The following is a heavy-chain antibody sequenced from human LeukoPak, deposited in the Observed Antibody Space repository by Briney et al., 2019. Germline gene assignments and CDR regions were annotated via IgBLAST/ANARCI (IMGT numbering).Heavy chain of an antibody. CDR2: IWYDGSNK. V-gene: IGHV3-33*01. Sequence: GRSLRLSCAASGFTFSSYGMHWVRQAPGKGLEWVAVIWYDGSNKYYADSVKGRFTISRDNSKNTLYLQMNSLKTEDTAVYYCTTDPLERLNFQHWGQGTLVTVSS. J-gene: IGHJ1*01. CDR1: GFTFSSYG. D-gene: IGHD2-21*02. CDR3: TTDPLERLNFQH.